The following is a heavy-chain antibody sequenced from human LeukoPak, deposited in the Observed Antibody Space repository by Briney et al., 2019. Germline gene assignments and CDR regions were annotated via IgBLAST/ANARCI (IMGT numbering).Heavy chain of an antibody. J-gene: IGHJ6*02. V-gene: IGHV3-30-3*01. Sequence: PGGSLRLSCAASGFTFSSYAMHWVRQAPGKGLEWVAVISYDGSNKYYADSVKGRFTISRDNSKNTLYLQMNSLRAEDTAVYYCARDLGSSWPPDYGMDVWGQGTTVTVSS. CDR2: ISYDGSNK. CDR3: ARDLGSSWPPDYGMDV. CDR1: GFTFSSYA. D-gene: IGHD6-13*01.